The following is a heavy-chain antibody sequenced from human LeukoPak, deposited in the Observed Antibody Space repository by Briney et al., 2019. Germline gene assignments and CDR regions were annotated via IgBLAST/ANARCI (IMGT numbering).Heavy chain of an antibody. CDR1: GFTFSDYS. CDR3: ARATRSFDS. V-gene: IGHV3-48*02. Sequence: PGGSLRLSCTASGFTFSDYSMNWVRQAPGKGLEWLSYISRTSETIYYADSVQGRFTIFRDNAENSLYLQLYSLRDEGTALYYCARATRSFDSWGQGTLVVVSS. CDR2: ISRTSETI. D-gene: IGHD6-6*01. J-gene: IGHJ5*01.